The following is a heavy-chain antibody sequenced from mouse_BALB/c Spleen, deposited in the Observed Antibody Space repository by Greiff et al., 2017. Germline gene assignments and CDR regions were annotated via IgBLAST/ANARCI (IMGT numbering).Heavy chain of an antibody. Sequence: QVQLQQSGAELAKPGASVKMSCKASGYTFTSYWMHWVKQRPGQGLEWIGYINPSTGYTEYNQKFKDKATLTADKSSSTAYMQLSSLTSEDSAVYYCARYGDYDEGDGFAYWGQGTLVTVSA. CDR3: ARYGDYDEGDGFAY. J-gene: IGHJ3*01. V-gene: IGHV1-7*01. CDR2: INPSTGYT. D-gene: IGHD2-4*01. CDR1: GYTFTSYW.